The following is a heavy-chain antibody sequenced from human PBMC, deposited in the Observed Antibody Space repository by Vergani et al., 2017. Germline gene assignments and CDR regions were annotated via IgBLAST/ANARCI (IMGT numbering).Heavy chain of an antibody. V-gene: IGHV3-30-3*01. CDR2: ISYDGSNK. J-gene: IGHJ6*03. CDR3: ASGGRFESPSRNYYYYMDV. Sequence: QVQLVESGGGVVQPGRSLRLSCAASGFTFSSYAMHWVRQAPGKGLEWVAVISYDGSNKYYADSVKGRFTISRDNSKNTLYLQMNSLRAEDTAVYYCASGGRFESPSRNYYYYMDVWGKGTTVTVSS. D-gene: IGHD3-10*01. CDR1: GFTFSSYA.